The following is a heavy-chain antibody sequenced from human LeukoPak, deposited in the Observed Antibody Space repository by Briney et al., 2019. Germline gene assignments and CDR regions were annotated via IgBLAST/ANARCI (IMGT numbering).Heavy chain of an antibody. V-gene: IGHV1-2*02. D-gene: IGHD2-2*01. Sequence: GASVKVSCKASGYTFTGYYMHWVRQAPGQGLEWMGWINPNSGGTNYAQKFQGRVTMTRDTSISTAHMELSRLRSDDTAVYYCAREAVPAAIRAFDIWGQGTMVTVSS. CDR2: INPNSGGT. J-gene: IGHJ3*02. CDR3: AREAVPAAIRAFDI. CDR1: GYTFTGYY.